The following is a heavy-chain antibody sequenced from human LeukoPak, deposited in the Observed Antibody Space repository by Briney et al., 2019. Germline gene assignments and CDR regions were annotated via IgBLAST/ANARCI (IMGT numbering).Heavy chain of an antibody. CDR2: TNHSGST. D-gene: IGHD3-22*01. J-gene: IGHJ4*02. CDR1: GGSFSSYY. Sequence: SETLSLTCAVYGGSFSSYYWSWIRQPPGKGLEWIGKTNHSGSTNYNPSLKSRVTISVDMSKNQFSLKLSSVTAADTAVYYCARLIYYDSSGYLDYWGQGSLVTVSS. CDR3: ARLIYYDSSGYLDY. V-gene: IGHV4-34*01.